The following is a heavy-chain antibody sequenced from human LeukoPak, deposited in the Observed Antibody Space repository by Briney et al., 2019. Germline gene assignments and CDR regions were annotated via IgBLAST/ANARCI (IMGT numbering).Heavy chain of an antibody. Sequence: ASVKVSCKASVYTFTSYAMNWVRQAPGQGLEWMGWINTNTGKPTYAQGFTGGFVFSLDTSVSAAYLQISSLKAEDTAVYYCARGHYDFWSGYYTGYYYMDVWGKGTTVTVSS. CDR3: ARGHYDFWSGYYTGYYYMDV. V-gene: IGHV7-4-1*02. D-gene: IGHD3-3*01. CDR2: INTNTGKP. J-gene: IGHJ6*03. CDR1: VYTFTSYA.